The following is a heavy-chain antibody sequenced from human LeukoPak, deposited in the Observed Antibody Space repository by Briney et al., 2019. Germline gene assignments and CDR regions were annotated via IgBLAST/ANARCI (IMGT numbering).Heavy chain of an antibody. CDR1: GGSISSSSYY. Sequence: SETLSLTCTVSGGSISSSSYYWGWIRQPPGKGLEWIGSIYHSGSTYYNPSLKSRVTISVDTSKNQFSLKLSSVTAADTAVYYCARGSSSGWYGGWFDSWGQGTLVTVSS. CDR3: ARGSSSGWYGGWFDS. D-gene: IGHD6-19*01. J-gene: IGHJ5*01. V-gene: IGHV4-39*01. CDR2: IYHSGST.